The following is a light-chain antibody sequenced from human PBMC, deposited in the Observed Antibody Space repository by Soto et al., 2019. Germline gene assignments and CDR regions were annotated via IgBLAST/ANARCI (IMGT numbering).Light chain of an antibody. Sequence: SALTQPASVSGSPGQSITISCTGTSSDVGSYNLVSWYQQHPGKAPKLMIYEGSKRPSGVSNRFSGSKSGNTASLTISGLQAEDEADYYCCSYAGPRVVFGGGTKLTVL. CDR1: SSDVGSYNL. CDR2: EGS. V-gene: IGLV2-23*01. CDR3: CSYAGPRVV. J-gene: IGLJ2*01.